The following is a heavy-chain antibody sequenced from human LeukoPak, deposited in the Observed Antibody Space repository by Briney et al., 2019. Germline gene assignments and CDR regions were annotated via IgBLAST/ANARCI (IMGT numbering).Heavy chain of an antibody. D-gene: IGHD3-10*01. V-gene: IGHV5-51*01. CDR2: IYPDDSDT. Sequence: GESLKVSCNGSGYXFTSYWIRWTRQMPGKGLEWMGIIYPDDSDTRYSPSFQGQVTISADKSISTAYLQWSSLKASDTAMYYCARGFGEFRFDYWGQGTLVTVSS. J-gene: IGHJ4*02. CDR3: ARGFGEFRFDY. CDR1: GYXFTSYW.